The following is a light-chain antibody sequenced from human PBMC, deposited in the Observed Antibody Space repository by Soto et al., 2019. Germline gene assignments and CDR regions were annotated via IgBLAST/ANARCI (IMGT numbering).Light chain of an antibody. CDR3: QQRGNRPPWT. CDR2: GAS. CDR1: QTVRNNY. J-gene: IGKJ1*01. Sequence: VWTQSPGTLSLSPGERATLSCKAIQTVRNNYLAWYQQKPGQAPRLLIYGASTRATGIPARFSGSGSGTDFTLTISSLEPEDVAVYYCQQRGNRPPWTFGQGTKVDI. V-gene: IGKV3D-20*02.